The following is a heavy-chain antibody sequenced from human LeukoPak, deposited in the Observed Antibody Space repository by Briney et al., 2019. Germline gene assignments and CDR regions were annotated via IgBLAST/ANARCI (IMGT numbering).Heavy chain of an antibody. CDR1: GGTISSSSYY. J-gene: IGHJ4*02. CDR3: ARLSDY. Sequence: SETLSLTCTVSGGTISSSSYYWGWIRQPPGKGLEWIGSINYSGNIYYNPSLNSRVTISVDTSKTQFSLKLSSVTAADTAVYYCARLSDYWGQGTLVTVSS. V-gene: IGHV4-39*01. CDR2: INYSGNI.